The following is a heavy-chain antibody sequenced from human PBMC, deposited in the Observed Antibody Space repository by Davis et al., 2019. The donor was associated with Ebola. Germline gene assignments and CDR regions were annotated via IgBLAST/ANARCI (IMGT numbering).Heavy chain of an antibody. Sequence: GESLKISCAASGFTFSSYAMAWVRQAPGKGLEWVSSISYGGGSTYYADSAKGRLTISRDNSKNTLFLQMNSLRAEDTALYYCAKRIASAGSRGYDYWGQGTLVTVSS. D-gene: IGHD6-13*01. CDR2: ISYGGGST. V-gene: IGHV3-23*01. J-gene: IGHJ4*02. CDR3: AKRIASAGSRGYDY. CDR1: GFTFSSYA.